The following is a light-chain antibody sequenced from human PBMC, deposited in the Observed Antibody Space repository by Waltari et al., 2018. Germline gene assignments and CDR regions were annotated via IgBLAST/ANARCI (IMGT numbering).Light chain of an antibody. CDR3: AAWDDSLSGWV. V-gene: IGLV1-47*01. J-gene: IGLJ3*02. CDR2: RNN. Sequence: QSVLTQPPSASGTPGQTVTISCSGSNSNIATNYVCLNQQAPETAPNLLRYRNNQRTSGVPDRCSGSKSGTSASLAISGLRSEDEADYYCAAWDDSLSGWVFGGGTKLTVL. CDR1: NSNIATNY.